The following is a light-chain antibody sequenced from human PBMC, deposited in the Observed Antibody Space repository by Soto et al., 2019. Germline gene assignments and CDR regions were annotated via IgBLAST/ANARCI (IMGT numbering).Light chain of an antibody. CDR2: HTS. Sequence: EIVMTQAPATLCVSPGERSTLSCRASQSINNNLAWYQPKPGQAHRLLVNHTSTRATGIPARCSSSGSGTEFTLPISSLQSEDFAVYYSQQYNHWPPITFGQGTRLEI. CDR1: QSINNN. V-gene: IGKV3D-15*01. CDR3: QQYNHWPPIT. J-gene: IGKJ5*01.